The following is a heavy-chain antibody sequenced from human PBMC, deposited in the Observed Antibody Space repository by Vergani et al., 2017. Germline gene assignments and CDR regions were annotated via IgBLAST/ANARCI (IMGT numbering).Heavy chain of an antibody. V-gene: IGHV3-7*01. CDR3: VRDTPLGTTEVAFD. J-gene: IGHJ4*02. D-gene: IGHD2/OR15-2a*01. CDR2: MNKDGRET. CDR1: GFIFTTYW. Sequence: EVQLVESGGSLVQPGGSLRLSCAASGFIFTTYWMSWVRQAPGKGLEWVANMNKDGRETYYVDSVKGRFTISRDNAKNLLFLEMNSLRVEDTAVYYCVRDTPLGTTEVAFDWGQGTLVTVSS.